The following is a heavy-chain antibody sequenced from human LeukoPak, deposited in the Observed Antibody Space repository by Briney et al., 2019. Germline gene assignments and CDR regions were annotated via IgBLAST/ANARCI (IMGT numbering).Heavy chain of an antibody. D-gene: IGHD3-22*01. CDR3: ARLHYDSRRGGFDY. CDR2: IYYSGST. V-gene: IGHV4-39*01. CDR1: GGSISSSSYY. J-gene: IGHJ4*02. Sequence: SETLSLTCTVSGGSISSSSYYWGWIRQPPGKGLEWIGSIYYSGSTYYNPSLKSRVTISVDTSKNQFSLKLSSVTAADTAVYYCARLHYDSRRGGFDYWGQGTLVTVSS.